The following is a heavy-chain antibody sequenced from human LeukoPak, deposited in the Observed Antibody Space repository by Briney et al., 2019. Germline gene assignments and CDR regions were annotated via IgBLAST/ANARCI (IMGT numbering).Heavy chain of an antibody. J-gene: IGHJ4*02. Sequence: ASVKVSCKASGYTFTSYGISWVRQAPGQGLEWMGWISAYNGNTNYAQKLQGRVTMTTDTSTSTAYMELRSLRSDDTAVYYCARDTIGITIFGVVRTFGYWGQGTLVTVSS. CDR2: ISAYNGNT. D-gene: IGHD3-3*01. CDR3: ARDTIGITIFGVVRTFGY. CDR1: GYTFTSYG. V-gene: IGHV1-18*01.